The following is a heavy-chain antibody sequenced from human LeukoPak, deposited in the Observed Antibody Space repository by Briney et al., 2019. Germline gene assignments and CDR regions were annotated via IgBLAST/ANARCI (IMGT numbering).Heavy chain of an antibody. Sequence: TGGSLRLSCAASGFTFSSYSMNRVRQAPGKGLEWVSSISSSSSYIYYADSVKGRFTISRDNAKNSLYLQMNSLRAEDTAVYYCASTYYYYYGMDVWGQGTTVTVSS. CDR2: ISSSSSYI. CDR1: GFTFSSYS. CDR3: ASTYYYYYGMDV. J-gene: IGHJ6*02. V-gene: IGHV3-21*01.